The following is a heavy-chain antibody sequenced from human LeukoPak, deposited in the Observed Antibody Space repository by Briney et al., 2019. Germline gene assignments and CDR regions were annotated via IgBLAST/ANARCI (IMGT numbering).Heavy chain of an antibody. Sequence: PGGSLRLSCTASGFTFGDYAMSWFRQAPGKGLEWVGFIRSKAYGGTTEYAASVKGRFTISRDDSKSIAYLQMNSLKTEDTAVYYCTRATYCGGDCYSDYWGQGTLVTVSS. CDR2: IRSKAYGGTT. CDR3: TRATYCGGDCYSDY. V-gene: IGHV3-49*03. CDR1: GFTFGDYA. J-gene: IGHJ4*02. D-gene: IGHD2-21*02.